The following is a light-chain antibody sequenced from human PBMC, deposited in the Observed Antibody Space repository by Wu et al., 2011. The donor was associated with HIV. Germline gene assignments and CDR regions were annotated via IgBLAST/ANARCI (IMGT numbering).Light chain of an antibody. CDR2: AAS. CDR1: QSVSNY. J-gene: IGKJ5*01. CDR3: QQRRSWPLT. V-gene: IGKV3-11*01. Sequence: EIVLTQSPATLSLSPGERATHSCRASQSVSNYLAWCQQKPGQAPRLLIYAASDRATGIPARFSGSGSGTDFTLTISSLEPEDFAVYYCQQRRSWPLTFGKGHDWRLN.